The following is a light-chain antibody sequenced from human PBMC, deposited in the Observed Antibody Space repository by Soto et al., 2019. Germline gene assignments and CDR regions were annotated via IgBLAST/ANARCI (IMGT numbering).Light chain of an antibody. CDR1: QSISSW. J-gene: IGKJ4*01. V-gene: IGKV1-39*01. CDR2: GAS. Sequence: DIQMTQSPSTLSASVGDRVTITCRASQSISSWLAWYQWEPGKAPKLLIYGASSFQSGVPSRFSGSGSGTDFTLTISSLQPEDFATYYCQQSYSMPLTFGGGTKVEIK. CDR3: QQSYSMPLT.